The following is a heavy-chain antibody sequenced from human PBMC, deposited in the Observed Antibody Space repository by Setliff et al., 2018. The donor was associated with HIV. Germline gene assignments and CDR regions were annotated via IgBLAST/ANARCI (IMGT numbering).Heavy chain of an antibody. CDR2: VYYSGDT. D-gene: IGHD2-2*01. V-gene: IGHV4-39*01. Sequence: ETLSLTCIVSGDSISSARHYWGWIRQPPGKGLEWIGSVYYSGDTYYNPSLKSRVTIFVDTSKNQFSLKLNSVTAADTAIYYCGRHGSIVVEVPAQARALDIWGQGTMVTVSS. J-gene: IGHJ3*02. CDR3: GRHGSIVVEVPAQARALDI. CDR1: GDSISSARHY.